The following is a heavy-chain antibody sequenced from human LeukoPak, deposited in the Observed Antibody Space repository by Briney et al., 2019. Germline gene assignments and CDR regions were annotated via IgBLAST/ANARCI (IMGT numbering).Heavy chain of an antibody. Sequence: ASVKVSCKASQYNFTSYYIHWVRQAPGQGLEWMGIINPSGGSTSYAQKFQGRVTMTRDTSTTTVYIELSSLRSEDTAVYYCARDAGYSYGENNDAFDIWGQGTMVTVSS. CDR3: ARDAGYSYGENNDAFDI. V-gene: IGHV1-46*01. CDR2: INPSGGST. CDR1: QYNFTSYY. J-gene: IGHJ3*02. D-gene: IGHD5-18*01.